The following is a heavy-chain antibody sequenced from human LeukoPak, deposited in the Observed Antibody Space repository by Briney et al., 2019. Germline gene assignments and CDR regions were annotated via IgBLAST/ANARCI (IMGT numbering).Heavy chain of an antibody. CDR3: STEGYYGSGSYYH. J-gene: IGHJ4*02. Sequence: GGSLRLSCAASGFTFSNAWMSWVRQAPGKGLEWVGRIKTKTDGGTTDYAAPVKGRFTLSRDDSKSTLYLQMNSLKTEDTAVYYCSTEGYYGSGSYYHWGQGTLVTVSS. CDR2: IKTKTDGGTT. V-gene: IGHV3-15*01. CDR1: GFTFSNAW. D-gene: IGHD3-10*01.